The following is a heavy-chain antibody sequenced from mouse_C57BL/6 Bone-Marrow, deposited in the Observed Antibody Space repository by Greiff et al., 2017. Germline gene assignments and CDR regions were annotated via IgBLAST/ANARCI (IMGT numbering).Heavy chain of an antibody. D-gene: IGHD1-1*01. V-gene: IGHV1-81*01. CDR3: ATVVPFAY. CDR2: IYPRSGNS. Sequence: VLLQQSGAELARSGASVKLSCKASGYTFTSYGISWVKQSTGQGLEWIGEIYPRSGNSYYNGRFKGKATRTADKVSSTAYMELRGRTSEDSAVYFCATVVPFAYWGQGNLDTVSA. J-gene: IGHJ3*01. CDR1: GYTFTSYG.